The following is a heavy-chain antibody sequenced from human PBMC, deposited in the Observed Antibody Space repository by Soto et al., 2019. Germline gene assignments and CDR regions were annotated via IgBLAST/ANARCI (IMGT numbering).Heavy chain of an antibody. CDR1: GGSISSYY. CDR3: ARGGRVGEPTLTYYYYGMDV. V-gene: IGHV4-59*01. J-gene: IGHJ6*02. CDR2: IYYSGST. Sequence: QVQLQESGPGLVKPSETLSLTCTVSGGSISSYYWSWIRQPPGKGLEWIGYIYYSGSTNYNPSLKSRVTISVDTSKNQFSLKLSSVTAADTAVYYCARGGRVGEPTLTYYYYGMDVWGQGTTVTVSS. D-gene: IGHD2-21*01.